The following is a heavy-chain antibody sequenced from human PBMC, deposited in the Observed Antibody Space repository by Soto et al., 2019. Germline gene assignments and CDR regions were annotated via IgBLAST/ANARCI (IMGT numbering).Heavy chain of an antibody. J-gene: IGHJ1*01. D-gene: IGHD6-19*01. CDR3: APSSGWPEYFQH. CDR1: GFTFSSYA. Sequence: GGSLRLSCAASGFTFSSYAMSWVRQAPGKGLEWVSAISGSGGSTYYADSVKGRFTISRDNSKNTLYLQMNSLRAEDTAVYYWAPSSGWPEYFQHWGQGTLVTVSS. V-gene: IGHV3-23*01. CDR2: ISGSGGST.